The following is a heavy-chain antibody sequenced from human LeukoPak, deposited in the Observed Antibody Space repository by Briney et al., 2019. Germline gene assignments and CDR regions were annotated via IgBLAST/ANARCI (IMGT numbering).Heavy chain of an antibody. D-gene: IGHD3-16*01. CDR2: IRYDESKT. V-gene: IGHV3-30*02. CDR1: GFTFSSYA. Sequence: PGGSLRLSCAASGFTFSSYAMHWVRQAPGKGLEWLAFIRYDESKTYYADSIKGRFAIARDNSRNTVSLQMNSLRPEDTAIYYCAKDVQGYNYDLYFYDHWGQGTLVTVSS. J-gene: IGHJ5*02. CDR3: AKDVQGYNYDLYFYDH.